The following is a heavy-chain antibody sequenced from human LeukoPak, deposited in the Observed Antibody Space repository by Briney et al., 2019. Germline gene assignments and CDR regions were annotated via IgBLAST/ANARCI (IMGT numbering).Heavy chain of an antibody. CDR2: IHYTGTT. D-gene: IGHD3-16*01. Sequence: PSETLSLTCTVSGASINSHYRSWIRQPPGKGLEWIGYIHYTGTTTYNPSLKSRVTISVDTSKNQFSLKLNSVTAADTAVYYCARRDTNLGLDPWGQGTLVTVS. V-gene: IGHV4-59*08. J-gene: IGHJ5*02. CDR3: ARRDTNLGLDP. CDR1: GASINSHY.